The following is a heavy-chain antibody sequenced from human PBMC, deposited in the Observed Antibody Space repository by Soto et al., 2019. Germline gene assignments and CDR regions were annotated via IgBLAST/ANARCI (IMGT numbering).Heavy chain of an antibody. CDR3: ARAKSIAAVIFDY. Sequence: SETLSLTCTVSGDSISTYYWSWIRQPPGKGLEWIGYIYYSGSTNYSPSLKSRVTISVDTSKNQFSLNLTSVTAADTAIYYCARAKSIAAVIFDYWGQGILVTVSS. D-gene: IGHD6-6*01. J-gene: IGHJ4*02. CDR2: IYYSGST. CDR1: GDSISTYY. V-gene: IGHV4-59*01.